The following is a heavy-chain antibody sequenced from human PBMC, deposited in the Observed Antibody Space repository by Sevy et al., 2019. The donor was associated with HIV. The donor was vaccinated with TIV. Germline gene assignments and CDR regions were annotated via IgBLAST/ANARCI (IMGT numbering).Heavy chain of an antibody. D-gene: IGHD2-2*01. J-gene: IGHJ4*02. V-gene: IGHV1-18*01. CDR2: ISTFNVNT. CDR1: GYTFTSYA. CDR3: ARDDCSNLSCHGSLLY. Sequence: ASVKVSYKASGYTFTSYAISWVRQAPGQGLEWMGWISTFNVNTNNAQKFQGRVTMTTDTSTITAYMELRSLRSDDTAVYYCARDDCSNLSCHGSLLYWGQGTLVTVSS.